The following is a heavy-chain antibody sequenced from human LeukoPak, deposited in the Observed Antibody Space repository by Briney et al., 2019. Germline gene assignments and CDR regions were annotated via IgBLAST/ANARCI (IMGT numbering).Heavy chain of an antibody. D-gene: IGHD5-12*01. Sequence: GGSLRLSCTASGFTFSGYSMDWVRQAPGKGLEWVSYISSTGSTICYADSVKGQFTISRDNAMNSLYLQMNSLRAEDTAVYYCARSRATYAFDLWGQGTVVTVSS. CDR3: ARSRATYAFDL. J-gene: IGHJ3*01. V-gene: IGHV3-48*01. CDR1: GFTFSGYS. CDR2: ISSTGSTI.